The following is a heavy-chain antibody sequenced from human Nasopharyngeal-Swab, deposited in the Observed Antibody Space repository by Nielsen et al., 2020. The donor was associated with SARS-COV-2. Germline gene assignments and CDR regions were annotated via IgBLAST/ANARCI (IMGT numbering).Heavy chain of an antibody. Sequence: GGLRLSCAASGFTFSSYAMSWVRQAPGKGLEWVSAISGSGGSTYYADSVKGRFTISRDNSKNTLYLQMNSLRAEDTAVYYCAKDDPGFTPDYSNYGVWGQGTLVTVSS. J-gene: IGHJ4*02. V-gene: IGHV3-23*01. CDR1: GFTFSSYA. D-gene: IGHD4-11*01. CDR2: ISGSGGST. CDR3: AKDDPGFTPDYSNYGV.